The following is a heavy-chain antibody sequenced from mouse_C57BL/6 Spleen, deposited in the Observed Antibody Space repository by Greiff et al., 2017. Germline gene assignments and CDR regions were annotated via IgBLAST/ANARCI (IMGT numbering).Heavy chain of an antibody. CDR3: ARQDDYFFAY. V-gene: IGHV5-6*01. Sequence: EVMLVESGGDLVKPGGSLKLSCAASGFTFSSYGMSWVRQTPDKRLEWVATISSGGSYTYYPGSVKGRFTISRDNAKNTLYLQMSSLKSEDTAVYYCARQDDYFFAYWGQGTLVTVSA. CDR1: GFTFSSYG. CDR2: ISSGGSYT. D-gene: IGHD2-4*01. J-gene: IGHJ3*01.